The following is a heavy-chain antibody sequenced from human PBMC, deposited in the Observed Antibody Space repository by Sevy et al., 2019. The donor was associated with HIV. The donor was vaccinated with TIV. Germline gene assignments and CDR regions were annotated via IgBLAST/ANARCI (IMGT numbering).Heavy chain of an antibody. J-gene: IGHJ6*02. V-gene: IGHV3-7*01. CDR1: GFTFSSYW. CDR3: AREGRYYYYGMDV. Sequence: GGSLRLSCAASGFTFSSYWMSWVRQAPGKGMEWVANIKQDGSEKYYVDSVKGRYTISRDNAKNSLYLQMNSLRAEDTCVYYCAREGRYYYYGMDVWGQGTTVTVSS. CDR2: IKQDGSEK.